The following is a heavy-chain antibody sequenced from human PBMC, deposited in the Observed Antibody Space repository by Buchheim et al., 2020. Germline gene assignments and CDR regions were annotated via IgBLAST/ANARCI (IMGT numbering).Heavy chain of an antibody. V-gene: IGHV3-48*02. Sequence: EVQLVESGGGLVQPGGSLRLSCAASGFTFSSYSMNWVRQAPGKGLEWVSYISSSSSTIYYVDSVKGRFTISRDNAKNSQYLQMNSLRDEDTAVYYCARRDSSRGMDVWGQGTT. J-gene: IGHJ6*02. D-gene: IGHD3-22*01. CDR1: GFTFSSYS. CDR3: ARRDSSRGMDV. CDR2: ISSSSSTI.